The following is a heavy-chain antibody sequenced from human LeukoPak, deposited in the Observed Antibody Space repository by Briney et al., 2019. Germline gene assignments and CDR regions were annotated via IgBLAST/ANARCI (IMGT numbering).Heavy chain of an antibody. D-gene: IGHD2-15*01. CDR1: GFTFSSYG. V-gene: IGHV3-30*18. Sequence: GRSLRLSCAASGFTFSSYGMHWVRQAPGKGLEWVAVISYDGSNKYYADSVKGRFTISRDNSKNTLYLQMNSLRAEDTAVYYCAKDRTGFVVAATYADYWGQGTLVTVPS. CDR3: AKDRTGFVVAATYADY. CDR2: ISYDGSNK. J-gene: IGHJ4*02.